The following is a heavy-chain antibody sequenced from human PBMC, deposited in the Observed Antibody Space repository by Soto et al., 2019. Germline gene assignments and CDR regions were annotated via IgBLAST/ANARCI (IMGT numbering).Heavy chain of an antibody. CDR1: GGSISSYY. CDR3: ARGITKFTVPTIWFDP. V-gene: IGHV4-59*01. D-gene: IGHD4-17*01. CDR2: IYYSGST. Sequence: PSETLSLTCTVSGGSISSYYWSWIRQPPGKGLEWIGYIYYSGSTNYNPSLKSRVTISVDTSKNQFSLKLSSVTAADTAVYYCARGITKFTVPTIWFDPWGQGTLVTVSS. J-gene: IGHJ5*02.